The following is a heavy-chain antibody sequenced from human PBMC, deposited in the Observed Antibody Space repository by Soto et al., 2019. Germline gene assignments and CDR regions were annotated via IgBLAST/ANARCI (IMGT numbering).Heavy chain of an antibody. Sequence: GGSLRLSCAGSWLALSNAWMSWVRPAPGKGLECVGRIKSKTDGGTTDYAAPVKGRFTISRDDSKNTLYLQMNSLKTEDTAVYYCITLYIIIWIDAFDIPGQGTMF. CDR2: IKSKTDGGTT. CDR3: ITLYIIIWIDAFDI. V-gene: IGHV3-15*01. D-gene: IGHD3-3*01. J-gene: IGHJ3*02. CDR1: WLALSNAW.